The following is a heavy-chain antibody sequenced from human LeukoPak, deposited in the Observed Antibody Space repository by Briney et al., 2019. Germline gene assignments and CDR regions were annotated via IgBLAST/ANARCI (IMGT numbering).Heavy chain of an antibody. D-gene: IGHD3-16*02. Sequence: SETLSLTCAVYGGSFSGYYWSWIRQPPGKGLEWIGYIYYSGSTNYNPSPKSRVTISVDTSKNQFSLKLSSVTAADTAVYYCARHYDYVWGSYRPPTHFDYWGQGTLVTVSS. CDR2: IYYSGST. CDR1: GGSFSGYY. CDR3: ARHYDYVWGSYRPPTHFDY. V-gene: IGHV4-59*08. J-gene: IGHJ4*02.